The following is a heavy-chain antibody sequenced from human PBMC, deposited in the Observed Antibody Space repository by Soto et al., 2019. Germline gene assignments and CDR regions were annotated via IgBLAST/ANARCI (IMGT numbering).Heavy chain of an antibody. D-gene: IGHD2-8*01. V-gene: IGHV3-23*01. CDR3: TRSRRSILMVYGFGGMDV. CDR1: GFTVTSHA. J-gene: IGHJ6*02. Sequence: PGGSLGLYCSASGFTVTSHAMSWVRQAPGKGLEWVSSISGSGDGTYYGDSVKGRFTISRDSSSSILYLEMKNLRGEDTAVYFCTRSRRSILMVYGFGGMDVWGQGNTVTVSS. CDR2: ISGSGDGT.